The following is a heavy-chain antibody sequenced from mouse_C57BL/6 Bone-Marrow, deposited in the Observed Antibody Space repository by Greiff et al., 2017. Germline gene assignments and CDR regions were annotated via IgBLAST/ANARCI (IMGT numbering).Heavy chain of an antibody. V-gene: IGHV5-4*01. J-gene: IGHJ2*01. CDR1: GFTFSSYA. CDR2: ISDGGSYT. CDR3: AREEGYYGPFYFDY. D-gene: IGHD1-1*01. Sequence: DVQLVESGGGLVKPGGSLKLSCAASGFTFSSYAMSWVRQTPEKRLEWVATISDGGSYTYYPDNVKGRFTISRDNAKNKLYLQMSHLKSENTAMYNCAREEGYYGPFYFDYWGEGTTLTESS.